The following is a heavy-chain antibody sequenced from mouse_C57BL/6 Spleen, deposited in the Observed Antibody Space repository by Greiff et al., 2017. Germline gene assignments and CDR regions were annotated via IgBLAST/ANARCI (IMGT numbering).Heavy chain of an antibody. J-gene: IGHJ4*01. CDR3: AREYYDYVYAMDY. V-gene: IGHV1-72*01. CDR1: GYTFTSYW. CDR2: IDPNSGGT. D-gene: IGHD2-4*01. Sequence: QVQLKQPGAELVKPGASVKLSCTASGYTFTSYWMHWVKQRPGRGLEWIGRIDPNSGGTKYNEKFKSKATLTVDKPSSTAYMQLSSLTSEDSAVYYCAREYYDYVYAMDYWGQGTSVTVSS.